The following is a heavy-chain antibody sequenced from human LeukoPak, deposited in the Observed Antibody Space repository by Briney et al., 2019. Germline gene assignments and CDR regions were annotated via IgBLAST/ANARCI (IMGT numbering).Heavy chain of an antibody. J-gene: IGHJ4*02. CDR3: ASSRHYDFWSGYYEIYFDY. D-gene: IGHD3-3*01. CDR2: IYYSGST. CDR1: GGSISSSSYY. V-gene: IGHV4-39*01. Sequence: SETLSLTCTVSGGSISSSSYYWGWIRQPPGKGLEWIGSIYYSGSTYYNPSLKSRVTISVDTSKNQFSLKLSSVTAADTAVYYCASSRHYDFWSGYYEIYFDYWGQGTLVTVSS.